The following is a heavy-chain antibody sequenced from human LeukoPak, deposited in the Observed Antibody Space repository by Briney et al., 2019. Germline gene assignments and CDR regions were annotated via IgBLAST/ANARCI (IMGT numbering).Heavy chain of an antibody. J-gene: IGHJ5*02. Sequence: SETLSLTCTVSGGSISSGSYYWSWIRQPAGKGLEWIGRIYTSGSTNYNPSLKSRVTISVDTSKNQFSLKLSSVTAADTAVYYCAGIVVVPANWFDPWGQGTLVTVSS. CDR3: AGIVVVPANWFDP. V-gene: IGHV4-61*02. D-gene: IGHD2-2*01. CDR2: IYTSGST. CDR1: GGSISSGSYY.